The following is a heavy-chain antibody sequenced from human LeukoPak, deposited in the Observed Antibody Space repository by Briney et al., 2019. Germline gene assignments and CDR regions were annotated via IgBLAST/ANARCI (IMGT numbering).Heavy chain of an antibody. V-gene: IGHV1-46*01. CDR2: INPSGGST. Sequence: ASVKVSCKASGYTFTSYYMHWVRQAPGQGLEWMGIINPSGGSTSYAQKFQGRVTMTRDTSTSTVYMELSSLRSEDTAVYYCAKEPVDYYGPRYFDLWGRGTLVAVSS. CDR3: AKEPVDYYGPRYFDL. D-gene: IGHD3-10*01. J-gene: IGHJ2*01. CDR1: GYTFTSYY.